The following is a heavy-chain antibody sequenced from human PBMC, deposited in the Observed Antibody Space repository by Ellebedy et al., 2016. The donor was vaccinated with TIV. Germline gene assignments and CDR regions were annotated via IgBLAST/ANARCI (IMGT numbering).Heavy chain of an antibody. Sequence: ASVQVSCXASGYTFTSYYMHWVRQAPGQGLEWMGIINPSGGSTSYAQKFQGRVTMTSDTSTSTVYMELSSLRSEDTAVYYCADWSGGSCYSGGSMNYYYGMDVWGQGTTVTVSS. V-gene: IGHV1-46*01. CDR1: GYTFTSYY. CDR3: ADWSGGSCYSGGSMNYYYGMDV. J-gene: IGHJ6*02. CDR2: INPSGGST. D-gene: IGHD2-15*01.